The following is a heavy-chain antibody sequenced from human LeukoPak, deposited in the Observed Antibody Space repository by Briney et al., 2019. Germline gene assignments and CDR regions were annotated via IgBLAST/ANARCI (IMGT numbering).Heavy chain of an antibody. CDR2: ISYDGSHK. CDR3: AKDGLPGYTMNV. D-gene: IGHD3-16*02. J-gene: IGHJ6*02. Sequence: GGSLRLSCAASGFFSSYGFHWVRQAPGKGLERVAVISYDGSHKYYGDSVKGRFSISRDNSKNTLYLQMSSLRADDTAVYYCAKDGLPGYTMNVWGQGTTVTVSS. V-gene: IGHV3-30*18. CDR1: GFFSSYG.